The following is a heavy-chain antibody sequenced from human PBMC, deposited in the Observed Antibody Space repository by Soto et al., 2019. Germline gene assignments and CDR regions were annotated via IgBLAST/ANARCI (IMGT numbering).Heavy chain of an antibody. V-gene: IGHV1-46*01. J-gene: IGHJ6*02. CDR2: INPSGGST. CDR1: GYTFTSYY. CDR3: ARVGGIRNYYYGMDV. Sequence: ASVKVSCKASGYTFTSYYMHWVRQAPGQGLEWMGIINPSGGSTSYAQKFQGRVTMTRDTSTSTVYMELSSLRSEDTAVYYCARVGGIRNYYYGMDVWGQGTTVTVSS. D-gene: IGHD6-25*01.